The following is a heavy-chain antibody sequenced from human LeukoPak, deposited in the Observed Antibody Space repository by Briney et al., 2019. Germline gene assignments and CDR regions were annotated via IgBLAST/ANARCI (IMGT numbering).Heavy chain of an antibody. V-gene: IGHV1-24*01. CDR3: ATVPESNLLGYCSSTSCYIGGI. Sequence: GASVKVSCKVSGYTLTELSMHWVRQAPGKGLEWMGGFDPEDGETIYAQKFQGRVTMTEDTSTDTAYMELSSLRSEDTAVYYCATVPESNLLGYCSSTSCYIGGIWGQGTLVTVSS. CDR2: FDPEDGET. CDR1: GYTLTELS. J-gene: IGHJ4*02. D-gene: IGHD2-2*02.